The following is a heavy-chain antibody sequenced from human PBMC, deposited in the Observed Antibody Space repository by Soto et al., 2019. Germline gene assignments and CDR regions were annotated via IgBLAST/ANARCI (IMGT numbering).Heavy chain of an antibody. D-gene: IGHD4-4*01. Sequence: QVQLQESGPGLVEASETLSLTCTVSAGSLGSYYWSWIRQPPGKGLEWIGYVFYTGRANYNASLKSPVSLSLDTSNYQFSLKLSSVTAADTAVYYCARDGDGRMTTNPYYYNGMDVWGPGTTVTVSS. V-gene: IGHV4-59*01. CDR3: ARDGDGRMTTNPYYYNGMDV. CDR2: VFYTGRA. J-gene: IGHJ6*02. CDR1: AGSLGSYY.